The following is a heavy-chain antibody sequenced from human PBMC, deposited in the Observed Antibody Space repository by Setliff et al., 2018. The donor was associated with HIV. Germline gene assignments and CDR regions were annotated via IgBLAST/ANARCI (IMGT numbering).Heavy chain of an antibody. CDR2: ISAYNGNT. D-gene: IGHD6-19*01. J-gene: IGHJ6*03. CDR3: ARVQTMAVAGTQYYYMDV. V-gene: IGHV1-18*01. CDR1: GYTFTSYG. Sequence: ASVKVSCKSSGYTFTSYGISWVRQAPGQGLEWVGWISAYNGNTNYAQKFQGRVSIARDTSASTAYMELSSLRSEDTAVYYCARVQTMAVAGTQYYYMDVWGEGTTVTVSS.